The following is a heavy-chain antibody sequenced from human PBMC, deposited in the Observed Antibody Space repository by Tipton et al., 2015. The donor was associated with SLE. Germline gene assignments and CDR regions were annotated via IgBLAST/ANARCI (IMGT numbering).Heavy chain of an antibody. V-gene: IGHV3-64*02. CDR1: GFSFRNYA. CDR3: ARVGGTHYSWNFDL. CDR2: ISSNGVGT. J-gene: IGHJ2*01. Sequence: SLRLSCAASGFSFRNYAMHWVRQASGKGLEYVSAISSNGVGTYYADSVKGRFTISRDNSRDTMYLQMGSLRAEDMAVHYCARVGGTHYSWNFDLSRRGTPVTVSS. D-gene: IGHD4-11*01.